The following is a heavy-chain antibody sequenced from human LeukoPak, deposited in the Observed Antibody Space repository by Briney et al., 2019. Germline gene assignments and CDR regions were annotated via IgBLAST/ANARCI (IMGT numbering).Heavy chain of an antibody. Sequence: ASVKVSCKASGHTFTSYYMHWVRQAPGQGLEWMGIINPSGGSTSYAQKFQGRVTMTRDMSTSTVYMELSSLRSEDTAVYYCARDLRDSTGSGWYFAADAFDIWGQGTMVTVSS. CDR2: INPSGGST. J-gene: IGHJ3*02. CDR3: ARDLRDSTGSGWYFAADAFDI. CDR1: GHTFTSYY. D-gene: IGHD6-19*01. V-gene: IGHV1-46*01.